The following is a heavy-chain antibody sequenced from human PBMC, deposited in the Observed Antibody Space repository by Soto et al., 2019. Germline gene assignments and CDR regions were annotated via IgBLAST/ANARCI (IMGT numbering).Heavy chain of an antibody. J-gene: IGHJ6*02. V-gene: IGHV4-39*02. D-gene: IGHD3-22*01. CDR1: GGSITSSSHF. CDR3: ARDYYDSSGYYYGMDV. Sequence: SETLSLTCSASGGSITSSSHFWGWVRQPPGKGLEWIGTIYFTGNTYYTPSLKSRLTMSIDTSKNEFSLRLNSVTAADTAVYYCARDYYDSSGYYYGMDVWGQGTTVTVSS. CDR2: IYFTGNT.